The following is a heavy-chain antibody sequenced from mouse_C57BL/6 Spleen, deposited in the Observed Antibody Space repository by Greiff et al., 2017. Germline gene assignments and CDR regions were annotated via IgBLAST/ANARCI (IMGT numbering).Heavy chain of an antibody. CDR3: AKFITTVVDFDY. CDR1: GYTFTDYN. D-gene: IGHD1-1*01. CDR2: INPNNGGT. V-gene: IGHV1-22*01. J-gene: IGHJ2*01. Sequence: EVQLQQSGPELVKPGASVKMSCKASGYTFTDYNMHWVKQSHGKSLEWIGYINPNNGGTSYNQKFKGKATLTVNKSSSTAYMELRSLTSEDSAVYYCAKFITTVVDFDYWGQGTTLTVSS.